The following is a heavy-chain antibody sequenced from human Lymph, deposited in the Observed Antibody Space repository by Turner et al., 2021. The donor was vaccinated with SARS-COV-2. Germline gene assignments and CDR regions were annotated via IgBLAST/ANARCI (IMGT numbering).Heavy chain of an antibody. J-gene: IGHJ4*02. CDR2: ISGSSSYI. CDR3: ARGGRPPWQWLGLGNFDY. Sequence: EVQLVESGGGLVKPGGSLRLSCEASGCTFSSYSMNWVRRAPGKGLEWVSFISGSSSYIYYADSVKGRFTISRDNAKNSLYLQMNSLRAEDTTVYYCARGGRPPWQWLGLGNFDYWGQGTLVTVSS. D-gene: IGHD6-19*01. V-gene: IGHV3-21*02. CDR1: GCTFSSYS.